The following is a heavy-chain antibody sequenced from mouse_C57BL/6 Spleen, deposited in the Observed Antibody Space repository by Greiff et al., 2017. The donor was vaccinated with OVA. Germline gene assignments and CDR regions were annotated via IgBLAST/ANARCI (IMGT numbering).Heavy chain of an antibody. Sequence: QVQLKESGAELVRPGASVTLSCKASGYTFTDYEMHWVKQTPVHGLEWIGAIDPETGGTAYNQKFKGKAILTADKSSSTAYMELRSLTSEDSAVYYCTRSLYYQRERYFDVWGTGTTVTVSS. CDR3: TRSLYYQRERYFDV. CDR1: GYTFTDYE. J-gene: IGHJ1*03. V-gene: IGHV1-15*01. CDR2: IDPETGGT. D-gene: IGHD1-1*01.